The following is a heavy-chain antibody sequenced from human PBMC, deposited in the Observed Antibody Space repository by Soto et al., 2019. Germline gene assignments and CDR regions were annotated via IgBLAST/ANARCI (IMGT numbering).Heavy chain of an antibody. V-gene: IGHV3-48*02. D-gene: IGHD3-16*02. J-gene: IGHJ4*02. Sequence: EVQLVESGGGLVQPGGSLRLSCAASGFTFSSYSMNWVRQAPGKGLEGVSYISSSSSTIYYADSVKGRFTISRDNAKNSQYLQMNSLRDEDTAVYYCARGSYDYVWGSYRLYYFDYWGQGTLVTVSS. CDR1: GFTFSSYS. CDR2: ISSSSSTI. CDR3: ARGSYDYVWGSYRLYYFDY.